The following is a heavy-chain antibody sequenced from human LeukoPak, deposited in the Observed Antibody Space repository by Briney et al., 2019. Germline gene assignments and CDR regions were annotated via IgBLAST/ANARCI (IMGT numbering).Heavy chain of an antibody. CDR2: IWYDGVNK. CDR3: AREGIVATLDY. Sequence: QPGRSLRLSCAASGFSFSNYGMHWVRQAPGKGLEWVAVIWYDGVNKYYADSVKGRFTISRDMPKNTLYLQMNSLRAEDTAVYYCAREGIVATLDYWGQGTLVTV. V-gene: IGHV3-33*01. D-gene: IGHD5-12*01. J-gene: IGHJ4*02. CDR1: GFSFSNYG.